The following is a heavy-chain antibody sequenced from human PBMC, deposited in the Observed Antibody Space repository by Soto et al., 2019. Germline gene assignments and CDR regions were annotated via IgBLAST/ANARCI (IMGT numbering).Heavy chain of an antibody. CDR3: ARAVVAATYYYYYMDV. J-gene: IGHJ6*03. Sequence: SVKVSCKASGCTFSSYTISWVRQAPGQGLEWMGRIIPILGIANYAQKFQGRVTITADKSTSTAYMELSSLRSEDTAVYYCARAVVAATYYYYYMDVWGKGTTVTVSS. CDR1: GCTFSSYT. V-gene: IGHV1-69*02. D-gene: IGHD2-15*01. CDR2: IIPILGIA.